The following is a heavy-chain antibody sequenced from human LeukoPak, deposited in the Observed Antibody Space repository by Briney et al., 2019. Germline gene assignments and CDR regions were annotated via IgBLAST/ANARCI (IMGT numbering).Heavy chain of an antibody. CDR2: IYYSVST. CDR3: ARYSYLDYGMDV. V-gene: IGHV4-39*01. J-gene: IGHJ6*02. D-gene: IGHD2-15*01. Sequence: PSETLSLTCTVSGGSISSSGYYWGWIRQPPGKGLEWIGSIYYSVSTYYNPSLKSRVTVSVDTSKNQLSLRLSSVTAADTAVYYCARYSYLDYGMDVWGQGTTVTVSS. CDR1: GGSISSSGYY.